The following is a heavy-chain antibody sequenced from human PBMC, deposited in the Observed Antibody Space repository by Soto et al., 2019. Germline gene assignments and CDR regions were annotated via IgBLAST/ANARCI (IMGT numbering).Heavy chain of an antibody. D-gene: IGHD3-22*01. CDR1: GYTFTSYD. Sequence: ASVKVSCKASGYTFTSYDINWVRQATGQGLEWMGWMNPNSGNTGYAQKFQGRVTMTRNTSISTAYLELSSLRSEDTAVYYCARGLLRRITMIVVVITTGWFGPWGQGTLVAVSS. CDR3: ARGLLRRITMIVVVITTGWFGP. V-gene: IGHV1-8*01. J-gene: IGHJ5*02. CDR2: MNPNSGNT.